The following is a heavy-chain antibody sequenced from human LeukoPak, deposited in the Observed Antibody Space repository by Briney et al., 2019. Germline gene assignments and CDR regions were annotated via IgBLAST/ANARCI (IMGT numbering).Heavy chain of an antibody. V-gene: IGHV3-23*01. CDR2: IGASGAST. Sequence: QPGGSLRLSCATSGFTFSSYAMSWVRQAPGKGLEWVSGIGASGASTYYADSVKGRFTISRDNSKNTLYLQMNSLRTEDTAVYYCAKAEGYDILTGLDYWGQGTLVTVSS. J-gene: IGHJ4*02. CDR1: GFTFSSYA. D-gene: IGHD3-9*01. CDR3: AKAEGYDILTGLDY.